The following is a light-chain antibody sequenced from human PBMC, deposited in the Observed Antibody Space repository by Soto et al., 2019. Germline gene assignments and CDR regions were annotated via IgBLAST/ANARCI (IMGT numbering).Light chain of an antibody. V-gene: IGKV1-5*03. J-gene: IGKJ2*01. CDR3: QQYYHYPYT. CDR2: KAS. Sequence: DIQMTQSPSTLSASVGDRGTSTCLASQSISGWLAWYQQKPGKAPNVLIYKASSLESGVPSRFSGRGSGTDFTLTITSLQPDDFATYYCQQYYHYPYTYGQGTKLEIK. CDR1: QSISGW.